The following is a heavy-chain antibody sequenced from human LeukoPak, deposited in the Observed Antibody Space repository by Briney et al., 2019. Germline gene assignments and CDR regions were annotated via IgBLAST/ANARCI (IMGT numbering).Heavy chain of an antibody. CDR1: GYTFTSYA. CDR2: ISAYNGNT. CDR3: ARDTTALQPSSTGDDAFDI. D-gene: IGHD7-27*01. Sequence: ASVKVSCKASGYTFTSYAMNWVRQAPGQGLEWMGWISAYNGNTNYAQKLQGRVTMTTDTSTSTAYMELSSLRSEDTAVYYCARDTTALQPSSTGDDAFDIWGQGTMVTVSS. J-gene: IGHJ3*02. V-gene: IGHV1-18*01.